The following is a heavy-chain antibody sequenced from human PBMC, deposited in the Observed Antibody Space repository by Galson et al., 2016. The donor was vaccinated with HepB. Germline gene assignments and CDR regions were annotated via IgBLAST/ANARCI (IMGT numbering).Heavy chain of an antibody. D-gene: IGHD6-19*01. CDR2: IWYDGSNK. CDR1: GFTFSSYG. CDR3: AREREKWLGASMDV. J-gene: IGHJ6*02. Sequence: SLRLSCAAAGFTFSSYGMHWVRQAPGKGLEWVAVIWYDGSNKYYGDSVKGRFTISRDNSKNTRYLPMNSLRAEETAVYYCAREREKWLGASMDVRGQGTTVTVAS. V-gene: IGHV3-33*01.